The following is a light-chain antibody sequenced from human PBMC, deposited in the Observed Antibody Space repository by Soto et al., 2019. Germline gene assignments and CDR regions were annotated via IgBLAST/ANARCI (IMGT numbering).Light chain of an antibody. CDR3: QQFGSSPPWT. Sequence: EIVLTQSPGTLSLSPGERATLSCRASQSVSSNYLVWYQQKPGQPPRLLIYGASRRATGIPDRFSGSGSGTDYTLTISRLEPEEFALYGCQQFGSSPPWTFGQGTKVEIK. J-gene: IGKJ1*01. V-gene: IGKV3-20*01. CDR2: GAS. CDR1: QSVSSNY.